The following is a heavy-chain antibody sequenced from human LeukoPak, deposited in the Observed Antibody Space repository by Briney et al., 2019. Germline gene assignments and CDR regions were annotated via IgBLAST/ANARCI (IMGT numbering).Heavy chain of an antibody. J-gene: IGHJ4*02. Sequence: KPSETLSLTCSVSGGSISSYYWGWIRQPPGKGLEWVGSIYHSGSTYYNPSLKSRVTISVDTSKNQFSLKLSSVTAADTAVYYCARDVHYYGSGSDFDYWGQGTLVTVSS. V-gene: IGHV4-38-2*02. CDR3: ARDVHYYGSGSDFDY. CDR1: GGSISSYY. CDR2: IYHSGST. D-gene: IGHD3-10*01.